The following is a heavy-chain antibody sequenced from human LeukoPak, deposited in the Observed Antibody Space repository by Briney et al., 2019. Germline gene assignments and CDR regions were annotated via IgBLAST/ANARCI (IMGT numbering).Heavy chain of an antibody. CDR3: VGGIGWQPDY. CDR1: AGFTFSDYW. D-gene: IGHD6-19*01. J-gene: IGHJ4*02. V-gene: IGHV3-7*03. Sequence: GGSPRLSCAASAGFTFSDYWMNWVRQAPGKGLEWVAIISQDGREKLYVDSVEGRFTISRDNAKSSLYLQINSLRAEDTAVYYCVGGIGWQPDYWGQGTLVTVSS. CDR2: ISQDGREK.